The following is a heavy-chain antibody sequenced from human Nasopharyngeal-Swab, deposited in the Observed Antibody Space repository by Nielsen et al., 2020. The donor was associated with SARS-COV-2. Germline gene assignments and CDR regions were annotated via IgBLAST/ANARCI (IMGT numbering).Heavy chain of an antibody. CDR2: INHSGST. D-gene: IGHD6-25*01. V-gene: IGHV4-34*01. J-gene: IGHJ4*02. Sequence: SQTLSLTCGVYGGSFSSYYWSWIRQPPGKGLEWIGEINHSGSTNYNPSLESRVTLSVDTSKNQFSLNLISVTAADTAVYYCATTGYISVYYVHWGQGVLVTVSS. CDR3: ATTGYISVYYVH. CDR1: GGSFSSYY.